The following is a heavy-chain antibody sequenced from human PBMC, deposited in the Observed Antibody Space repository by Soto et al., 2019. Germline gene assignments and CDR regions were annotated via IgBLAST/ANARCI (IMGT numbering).Heavy chain of an antibody. CDR2: INHSGST. CDR1: GGSFSGYY. CDR3: ARGLYQERSCDY. J-gene: IGHJ4*02. Sequence: QVQLQQWGAGLLKPSETLSLTCAVYGGSFSGYYWSWIRQPPGKGLEWIGEINHSGSTNYNPSLESRFTISVDTSNNQFSLKLSSVTAADTAVYYCARGLYQERSCDYWGQGTLVTVSS. D-gene: IGHD1-1*01. V-gene: IGHV4-34*01.